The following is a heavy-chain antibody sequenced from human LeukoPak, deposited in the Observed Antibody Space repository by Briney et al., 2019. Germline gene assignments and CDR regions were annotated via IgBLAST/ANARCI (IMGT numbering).Heavy chain of an antibody. Sequence: SETLSLTCTVSGGSISSYYWSWIRQPAGKGLEWIGRIHTSGSTNYSPSLKSRVTMSVDTSKNQFSLKLSSVAAADTAVYYCARDRYYYDSSARYFDYWGQGTLVTVSS. CDR1: GGSISSYY. D-gene: IGHD3-22*01. J-gene: IGHJ4*02. V-gene: IGHV4-4*07. CDR3: ARDRYYYDSSARYFDY. CDR2: IHTSGST.